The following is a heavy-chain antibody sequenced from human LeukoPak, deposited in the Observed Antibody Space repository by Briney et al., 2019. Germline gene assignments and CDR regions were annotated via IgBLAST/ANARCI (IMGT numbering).Heavy chain of an antibody. V-gene: IGHV3-7*01. Sequence: GGSLRLSCAVSGFTFTDDWMNWFRQAPGKGLVWVASIRQDGGEKYYVDSVKGRFTISRDNTKNSLYLQMSALRAEDTAVYDCARDGTAAGLYFDLWGQGTLVTVSS. CDR2: IRQDGGEK. D-gene: IGHD6-13*01. J-gene: IGHJ4*01. CDR3: ARDGTAAGLYFDL. CDR1: GFTFTDDW.